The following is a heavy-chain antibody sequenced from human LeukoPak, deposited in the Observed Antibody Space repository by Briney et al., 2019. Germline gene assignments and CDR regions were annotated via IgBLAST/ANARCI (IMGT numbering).Heavy chain of an antibody. CDR2: ISYDGSNK. D-gene: IGHD3-10*01. CDR3: ATTSGGSGDAFDI. J-gene: IGHJ3*02. CDR1: GFTFSSYG. V-gene: IGHV3-30*03. Sequence: GGSLRLSCAASGFTFSSYGMHWVRQAPGKGLEWVAVISYDGSNKYYADSVKGRFTISRDNSKNTLYLQMNSLRAEDTAVYYCATTSGGSGDAFDIWGQGTMVTVSS.